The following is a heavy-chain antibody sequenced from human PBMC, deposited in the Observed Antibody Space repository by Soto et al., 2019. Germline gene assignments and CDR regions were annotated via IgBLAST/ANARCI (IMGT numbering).Heavy chain of an antibody. CDR3: ARGDNSLITGTTWVYFDY. D-gene: IGHD1-7*01. CDR2: IYSGGST. V-gene: IGHV3-66*01. J-gene: IGHJ4*02. CDR1: GFTVSSNY. Sequence: GGSLRLSCAASGFTVSSNYMSWVRQAPGKGLEWVSVIYSGGSTYYADSVKGRFTISRDNSKNTLYLQMNSLRAEDTAVYYCARGDNSLITGTTWVYFDYWGQGTLVTVSS.